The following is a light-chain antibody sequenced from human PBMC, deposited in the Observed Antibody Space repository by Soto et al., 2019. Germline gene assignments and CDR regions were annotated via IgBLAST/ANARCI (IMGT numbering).Light chain of an antibody. V-gene: IGKV3-11*01. CDR3: QQRSSWPLT. CDR1: QSVSSY. CDR2: DAS. Sequence: EIVLTQSPATLSLSPGERATLSCRASQSVSSYLAWYQQKPGQAPRLLIYDASNRATGIPARFSGNGSGTDFTLTISSLEPEDFAVYYCQQRSSWPLTFVGGTRWIS. J-gene: IGKJ4*01.